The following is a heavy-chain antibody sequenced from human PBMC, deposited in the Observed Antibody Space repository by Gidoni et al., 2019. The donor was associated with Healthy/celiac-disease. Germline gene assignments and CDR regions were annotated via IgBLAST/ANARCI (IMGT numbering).Heavy chain of an antibody. Sequence: QITLKESGPTLVKPTQTLTLTCTFSGFSLSTRGVGVGWIRQPPRKALECLALIYWNDDKCYSPSLKSRLTITKETSKNQVVLTMTNMYPVDTATYYCAHGSIAARLPDYWGQGTLVTVSS. CDR3: AHGSIAARLPDY. CDR1: GFSLSTRGVG. J-gene: IGHJ4*02. D-gene: IGHD6-25*01. CDR2: IYWNDDK. V-gene: IGHV2-5*01.